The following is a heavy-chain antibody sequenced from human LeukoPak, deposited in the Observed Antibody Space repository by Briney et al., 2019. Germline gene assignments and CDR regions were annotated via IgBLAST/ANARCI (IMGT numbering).Heavy chain of an antibody. Sequence: PGGSLRLSCAASGSTFSNDWMHWVRQAPGKGLVWVSRINTDGSTTTYADSVKGRFTISRDNAKNTLYLQMNSLRVEDTAVYYCARGRGGSYHYWVQGTLVTVSS. CDR2: INTDGSTT. CDR1: GSTFSNDW. CDR3: ARGRGGSYHY. D-gene: IGHD1-26*01. V-gene: IGHV3-74*01. J-gene: IGHJ4*02.